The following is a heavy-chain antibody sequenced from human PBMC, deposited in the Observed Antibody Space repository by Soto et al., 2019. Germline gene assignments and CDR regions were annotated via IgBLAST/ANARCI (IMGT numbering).Heavy chain of an antibody. CDR3: ARGRGICVVTTCYLPFAS. CDR2: IYSDGNT. D-gene: IGHD2-2*01. V-gene: IGHV3-53*02. J-gene: IGHJ4*02. Sequence: EVQLVETGGGLIQPGGSLILSCAASGFTVSSKYMSWLRQAPGKGLEWVSIIYSDGNTYYADSVKGRFTISRDNSKNTLNLQMNSLRAEDTAVYFCARGRGICVVTTCYLPFASWGQGTLVTVSS. CDR1: GFTVSSKY.